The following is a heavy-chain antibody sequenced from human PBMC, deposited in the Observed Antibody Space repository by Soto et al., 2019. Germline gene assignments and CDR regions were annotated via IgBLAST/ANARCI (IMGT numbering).Heavy chain of an antibody. D-gene: IGHD3-10*01. CDR1: GFTFSSYA. J-gene: IGHJ6*02. CDR2: ISGSGGST. Sequence: GGSLRLSCAASGFTFSSYAMSWVRQATGKGLEWVSAISGSGGSTYYADSVKGRFTISRDNSKNTLYLQMNSLRAEDTAVYYCAKDSIPRNYYGSGSYPYYYYYGMDVWGQGTTVTVSS. V-gene: IGHV3-23*01. CDR3: AKDSIPRNYYGSGSYPYYYYYGMDV.